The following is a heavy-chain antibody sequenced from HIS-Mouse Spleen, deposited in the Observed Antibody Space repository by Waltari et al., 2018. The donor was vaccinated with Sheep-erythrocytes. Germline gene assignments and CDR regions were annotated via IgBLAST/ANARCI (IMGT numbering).Heavy chain of an antibody. J-gene: IGHJ4*02. CDR2: IYTSEST. Sequence: QVQLQESGPGLVKPSETLSLTCTVSGGSISSYYWSWIRQPAGKGLAWIGRIYTSESTNYNPSLKGQVTMSVDTSTNQFSLKLSSVTAADTAVYYCARGRAYSSGWAFDYWGQGTLVTVSS. V-gene: IGHV4-4*07. CDR3: ARGRAYSSGWAFDY. CDR1: GGSISSYY. D-gene: IGHD6-19*01.